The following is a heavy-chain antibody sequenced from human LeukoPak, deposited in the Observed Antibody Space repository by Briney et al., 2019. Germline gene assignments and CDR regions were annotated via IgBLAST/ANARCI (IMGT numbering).Heavy chain of an antibody. CDR1: GFTFSSYE. CDR3: ARSFRYYYGSGSSKDAFDI. V-gene: IGHV3-48*03. J-gene: IGHJ3*02. CDR2: ISSSGSTI. D-gene: IGHD3-10*01. Sequence: PGGSLRLSCAASGFTFSSYEMNWVRQAPGKGLEWVSYISSSGSTIYYADSVKGRFTISRDNAKNSLYLQMNSLRAEDTAVYYCARSFRYYYGSGSSKDAFDIWGQGTMVTVSS.